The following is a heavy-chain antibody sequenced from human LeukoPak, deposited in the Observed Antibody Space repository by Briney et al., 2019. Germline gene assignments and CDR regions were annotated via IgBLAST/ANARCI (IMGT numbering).Heavy chain of an antibody. CDR1: GFTFSSYD. CDR2: IGTAGDT. V-gene: IGHV3-13*01. J-gene: IGHJ3*02. CDR3: ARGHYYYDSSGYLRDYDAFDI. Sequence: GGSLRLSCAASGFTFSSYDMHWVRQATGKGLEWVSAIGTAGDTYYPGSVKGRFTISRENAKNSLYLQMNSLRAEDTAVYYCARGHYYYDSSGYLRDYDAFDIWGQGTMVTVSS. D-gene: IGHD3-22*01.